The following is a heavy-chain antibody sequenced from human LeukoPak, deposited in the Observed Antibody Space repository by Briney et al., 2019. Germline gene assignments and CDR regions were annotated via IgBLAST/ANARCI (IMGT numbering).Heavy chain of an antibody. CDR2: IYYSGST. J-gene: IGHJ5*02. D-gene: IGHD1-1*01. CDR3: ARPVPSRLGWFDP. Sequence: SETLSLTCTVSGGSISSSSYYWGWIRQPPGKGLEWIGSIYYSGSTYYNPSLKSRVSISVHTSKNQFSLRLRSVTAADTAVYYCARPVPSRLGWFDPWGQGTLVTVSS. V-gene: IGHV4-39*01. CDR1: GGSISSSSYY.